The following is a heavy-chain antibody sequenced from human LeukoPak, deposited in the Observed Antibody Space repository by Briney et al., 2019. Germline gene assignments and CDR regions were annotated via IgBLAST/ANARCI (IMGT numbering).Heavy chain of an antibody. J-gene: IGHJ6*03. CDR2: IYTSGST. Sequence: PSETLSLTCTVSGGSISSYYWSWIRQPPGKGLEWIGYIYTSGSTNYNPSLKSRVTISVDTSKNQFSLKLSSVTAAGTAVYYCARHLAGDFWFGDYYYMDVWGKGTTVTVSS. CDR3: ARHLAGDFWFGDYYYMDV. CDR1: GGSISSYY. D-gene: IGHD3-10*01. V-gene: IGHV4-4*09.